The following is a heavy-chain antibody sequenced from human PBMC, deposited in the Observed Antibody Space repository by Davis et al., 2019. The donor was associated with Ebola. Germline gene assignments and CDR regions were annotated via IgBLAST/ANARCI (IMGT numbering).Heavy chain of an antibody. CDR2: IYPDDSYT. CDR1: GYTFTTYW. Sequence: GESLKISCKGSGYTFTTYWIAWVRQMPGKGLEWMGIIYPDDSYTAYSPSFQGQVIISADKSTNTAYLQWSRLKASDTAIYYCARRSLYCSPSSCFWDWGQGTPVTVSS. D-gene: IGHD2-2*01. V-gene: IGHV5-51*01. J-gene: IGHJ4*02. CDR3: ARRSLYCSPSSCFWD.